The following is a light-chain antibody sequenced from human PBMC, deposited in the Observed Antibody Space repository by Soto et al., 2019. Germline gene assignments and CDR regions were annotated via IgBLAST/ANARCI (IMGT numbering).Light chain of an antibody. CDR2: DAS. Sequence: EIVLTQSPATLSLSPGERATLSCRASQSVSSYLAWYQQKPGQAPRLLIYDASNRATGIPARFSGSGSGTDFTLTISSLEPEDFAVFYCQQRSTWPPSIPFAQVTRLEI. J-gene: IGKJ5*01. CDR3: QQRSTWPPSIP. V-gene: IGKV3-11*01. CDR1: QSVSSY.